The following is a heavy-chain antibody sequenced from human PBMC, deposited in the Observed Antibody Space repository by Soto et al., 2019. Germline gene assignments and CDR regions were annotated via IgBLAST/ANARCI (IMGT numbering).Heavy chain of an antibody. Sequence: QVRLVESGGGFVKPEGSLRLSCAASGFSLRDYYMTWIRQAPGKGLELLSYINPGGDVIKYVDSVKGRFTISRDNAKNTVYLQMKSLRAEDTAVYYCTRDPRITDFWGQGTLVTVSS. CDR2: INPGGDVI. J-gene: IGHJ4*02. CDR1: GFSLRDYY. V-gene: IGHV3-11*01. CDR3: TRDPRITDF. D-gene: IGHD3-16*01.